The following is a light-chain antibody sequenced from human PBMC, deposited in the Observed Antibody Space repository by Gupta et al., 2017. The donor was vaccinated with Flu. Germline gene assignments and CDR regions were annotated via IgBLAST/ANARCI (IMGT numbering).Light chain of an antibody. CDR3: QQYDNLPT. V-gene: IGKV1-33*01. CDR2: DAS. J-gene: IGKJ5*01. Sequence: DIQMTQSPSSLSASVGDRVTITCQASQDMSNYLNWYQQKPGKATKLLIYDASNLETGVPSRFSGSGSGTDFTFTISSLQPEDIATYYCQQYDNLPTFGQGTRLEIK. CDR1: QDMSNY.